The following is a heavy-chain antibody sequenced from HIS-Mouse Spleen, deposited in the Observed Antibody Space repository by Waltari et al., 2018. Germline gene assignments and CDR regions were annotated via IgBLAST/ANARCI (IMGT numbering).Heavy chain of an antibody. J-gene: IGHJ1*01. CDR1: FTFSSYS. D-gene: IGHD6-13*01. CDR2: ISSSSSTI. V-gene: IGHV3-48*01. CDR3: ARARGRVAAAEADFQH. Sequence: FTFSSYSMNWVRQAPGKGLEWVSYISSSSSTIYYADSVKGRFTISRDNAKNSLYLQMNSLRAEDTAVYYCARARGRVAAAEADFQHWGQGTLVTVSS.